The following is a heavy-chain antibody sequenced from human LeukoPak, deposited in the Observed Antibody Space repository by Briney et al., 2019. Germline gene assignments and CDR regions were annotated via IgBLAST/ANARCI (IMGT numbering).Heavy chain of an antibody. CDR2: MSPNSGNT. CDR3: TRGPPNWGYDY. Sequence: ASVTVSCTASGYTFTSYDINLVRQAPGQGLEWMGWMSPNSGNTGYAQKFQGRVTMTRSTSMSTAYMELSSLKSEDTAVYYCTRGPPNWGYDYWGQGTLVTVSS. J-gene: IGHJ4*02. CDR1: GYTFTSYD. V-gene: IGHV1-8*01. D-gene: IGHD7-27*01.